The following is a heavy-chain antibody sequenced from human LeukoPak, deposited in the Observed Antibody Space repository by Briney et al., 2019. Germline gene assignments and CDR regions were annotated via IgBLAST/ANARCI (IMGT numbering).Heavy chain of an antibody. D-gene: IGHD6-13*01. CDR3: AKAARREDSSSWTSFDY. V-gene: IGHV3-48*01. J-gene: IGHJ4*02. Sequence: GGSLRLSCAASRFTFSSYSMNWVRQAPGKGLEWVSYISSSSSTIYYADSVKGRFTISRDNAKNSLYLQMNSLRAEDTAVYYCAKAARREDSSSWTSFDYWGQGTLVTVSS. CDR1: RFTFSSYS. CDR2: ISSSSSTI.